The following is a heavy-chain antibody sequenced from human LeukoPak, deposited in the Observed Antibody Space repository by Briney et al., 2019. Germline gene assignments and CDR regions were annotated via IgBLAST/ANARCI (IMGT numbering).Heavy chain of an antibody. CDR1: GFTFSSYA. J-gene: IGHJ4*02. D-gene: IGHD6-19*01. CDR3: AKGEWVVFSVDY. CDR2: ISGSGGST. Sequence: PGGSLRLSCAASGFTFSSYAMSWVRQAPGKGLEWVSAISGSGGSTYYADSVKGRFTISRDNSKNALYLQMNSLRAEDTAVYYCAKGEWVVFSVDYWGQGTLVTVSS. V-gene: IGHV3-23*01.